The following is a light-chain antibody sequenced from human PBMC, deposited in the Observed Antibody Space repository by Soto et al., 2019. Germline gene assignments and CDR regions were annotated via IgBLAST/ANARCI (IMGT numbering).Light chain of an antibody. Sequence: DIQMTQSPSTLSASVGDRVIITCRASQSFSTWLAWYQQKPGKAPNLLFYKTSILESGVPSRFSGSGSGTEFTLTISSLQPDDFATYYCQQYNSNPLTFGGGTKVEIK. V-gene: IGKV1-5*03. CDR3: QQYNSNPLT. J-gene: IGKJ4*01. CDR2: KTS. CDR1: QSFSTW.